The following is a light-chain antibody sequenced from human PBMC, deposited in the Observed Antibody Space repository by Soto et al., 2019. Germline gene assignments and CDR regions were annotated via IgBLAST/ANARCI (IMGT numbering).Light chain of an antibody. CDR2: EVS. Sequence: QSVLTQPASVSGSPGQSITISCTGTSSDVGGYKFVSWYQQHPGKDPKLMIYEVSNRPSGVSNRFPGSKSGNTASLTISGLQAEDEADYYCSSYTTSSTLEVFGTGTKVTVL. CDR1: SSDVGGYKF. J-gene: IGLJ1*01. V-gene: IGLV2-14*01. CDR3: SSYTTSSTLEV.